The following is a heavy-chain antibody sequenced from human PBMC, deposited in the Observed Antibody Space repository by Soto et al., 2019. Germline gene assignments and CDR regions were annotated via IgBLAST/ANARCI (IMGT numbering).Heavy chain of an antibody. CDR3: ARVIGDYDSSGYYL. Sequence: SETLSLTCTVSGGSISSGDYYWSWIRQPPGRGLEWIGYIYYSGSTYYNPSLKSRVTISVDTSKNQFSLKLSSVTAADTAVYYCARVIGDYDSSGYYLWGQGTLVTVSS. CDR1: GGSISSGDYY. CDR2: IYYSGST. D-gene: IGHD3-22*01. J-gene: IGHJ5*02. V-gene: IGHV4-30-4*01.